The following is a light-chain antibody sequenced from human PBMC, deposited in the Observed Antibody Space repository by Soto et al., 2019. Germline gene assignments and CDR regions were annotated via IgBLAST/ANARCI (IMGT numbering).Light chain of an antibody. J-gene: IGKJ2*03. CDR2: SAS. Sequence: DIQMTQSPSSVSESIGDTVTITRRVSQDINVYLNWYQQKPGEVPKLLIYSASTLHSGVPSRFTGSGSETDFTLTIRSLQPEDFATYYCQHGYVAPYSFGQGTKVDIK. V-gene: IGKV1-39*01. CDR3: QHGYVAPYS. CDR1: QDINVY.